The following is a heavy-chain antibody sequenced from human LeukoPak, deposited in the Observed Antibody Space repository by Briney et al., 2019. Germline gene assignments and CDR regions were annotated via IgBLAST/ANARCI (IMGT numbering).Heavy chain of an antibody. CDR1: GYTFTTYA. CDR2: INAGNGNT. CDR3: ARDLVVVPAAIGDAFDI. Sequence: GASVKVSCKTSGYTFTTYAFHWVRQAPGQRLEWMGSINAGNGNTKFPQNLQGRVTIARDTSASTAYMELSSLRSDDTAVYYCARDLVVVPAAIGDAFDIWGQGTMVTVSS. D-gene: IGHD2-2*01. V-gene: IGHV1-3*01. J-gene: IGHJ3*02.